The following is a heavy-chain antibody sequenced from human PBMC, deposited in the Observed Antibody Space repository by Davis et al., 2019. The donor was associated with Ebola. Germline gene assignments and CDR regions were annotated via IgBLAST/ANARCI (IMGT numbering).Heavy chain of an antibody. Sequence: SETLSLTCTVSGGSISSSSYYWGWIRQPPGKGLEWIGSIYYSGSTYYNPSLKSRVTISVDTSKNQFSLKLSSVTAADTAVYYCARLAVTGDYWGQGTLVTVSS. J-gene: IGHJ4*02. V-gene: IGHV4-39*01. CDR2: IYYSGST. CDR3: ARLAVTGDY. D-gene: IGHD2-21*02. CDR1: GGSISSSSYY.